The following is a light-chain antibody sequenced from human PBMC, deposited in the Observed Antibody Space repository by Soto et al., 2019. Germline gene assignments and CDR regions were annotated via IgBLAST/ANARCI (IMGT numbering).Light chain of an antibody. J-gene: IGLJ1*01. CDR1: TGAVTRGYY. V-gene: IGLV7-43*01. CDR3: LLYYGGAYV. Sequence: QAVVTQEPSLTASPGGTVTLTCASSTGAVTRGYYPNWFQQKPGQAPRALIYRTSNKHSWTPARFSGSLLGGKAALTLSGVQHQDEAAYHCLLYYGGAYVFGTGSKVTVL. CDR2: RTS.